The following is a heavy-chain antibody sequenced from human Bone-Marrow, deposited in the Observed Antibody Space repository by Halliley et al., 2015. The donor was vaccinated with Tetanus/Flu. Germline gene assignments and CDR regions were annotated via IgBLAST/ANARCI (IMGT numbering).Heavy chain of an antibody. CDR2: ISSSGRFV. Sequence: SLRLSCAASGFTFSSFGLTWVRQAPGKGLEWVSSISSSGRFVYYADSLKGRFTISRDNARNSLYLQLNSLRVEDTALYYCASERGAVEMASIWPFDSWGQGTLVTVSS. J-gene: IGHJ4*02. V-gene: IGHV3-21*01. CDR3: ASERGAVEMASIWPFDS. CDR1: GFTFSSFG. D-gene: IGHD2-21*01.